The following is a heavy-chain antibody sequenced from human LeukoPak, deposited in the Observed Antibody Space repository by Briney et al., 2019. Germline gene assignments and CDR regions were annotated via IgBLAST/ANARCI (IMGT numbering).Heavy chain of an antibody. V-gene: IGHV1-18*01. Sequence: ASVKVSCKASGYTFTSYGISWVRQAPGQGLEWMGWISAYNGNTNYAQKLQGRVTMTTDTSTSTAYMELRSLRSDDTAVYYCARGRVLRFLEWLSGHDAFDIWGQGTMVTVSS. CDR1: GYTFTSYG. D-gene: IGHD3-3*01. J-gene: IGHJ3*02. CDR2: ISAYNGNT. CDR3: ARGRVLRFLEWLSGHDAFDI.